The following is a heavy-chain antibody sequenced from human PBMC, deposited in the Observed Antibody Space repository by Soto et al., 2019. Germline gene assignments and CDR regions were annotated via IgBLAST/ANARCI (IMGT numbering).Heavy chain of an antibody. J-gene: IGHJ4*02. Sequence: QVQLVQSGAEVKKPGASVKVSCKASGYTFITYGIGWVRQAPGQGLEWMGWISGYNGNTNYAQKVQGRVTMTTDTSASTAYMELRNLRSDDTGVYYCARPDFCSSTSCYPFFDYWGQGTLVTVSS. D-gene: IGHD2-2*01. CDR3: ARPDFCSSTSCYPFFDY. CDR1: GYTFITYG. CDR2: ISGYNGNT. V-gene: IGHV1-18*01.